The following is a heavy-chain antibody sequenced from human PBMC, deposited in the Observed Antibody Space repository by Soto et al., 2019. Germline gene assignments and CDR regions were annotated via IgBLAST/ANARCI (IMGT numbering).Heavy chain of an antibody. CDR1: GGSISSYY. D-gene: IGHD1-26*01. Sequence: SETLSLTCTVSGGSISSYYWSWIRQPPGKGLEWIGYIYYSGSTNYNPSLKSRVTISVDTSKNQFSLKLSSVTAEDTAVYYCARVVIGSYDYWGQGTLVTV. CDR2: IYYSGST. CDR3: ARVVIGSYDY. J-gene: IGHJ4*02. V-gene: IGHV4-59*12.